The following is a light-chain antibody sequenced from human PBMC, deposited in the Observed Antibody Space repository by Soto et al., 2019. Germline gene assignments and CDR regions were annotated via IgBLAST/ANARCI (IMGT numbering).Light chain of an antibody. CDR1: QSVSSN. J-gene: IGKJ2*01. CDR2: GAS. Sequence: EIGMTQSPATPSVSQGERATLSCRATQSVSSNLAWYQQKPGQAPRLLLYGASTRATGIPARFSGSGSGTEFTLTISSLQSEDFAVYYCQQYNNWPPRYTFGQGTKLEIK. V-gene: IGKV3-15*01. CDR3: QQYNNWPPRYT.